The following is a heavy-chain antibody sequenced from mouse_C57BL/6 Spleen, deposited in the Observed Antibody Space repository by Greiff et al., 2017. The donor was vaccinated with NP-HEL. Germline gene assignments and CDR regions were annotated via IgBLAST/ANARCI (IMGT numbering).Heavy chain of an antibody. Sequence: EVKLVESGGGLVKPGGSLKLSCAASGFTFSSYAMSWVRQTPEKRLEWVATISDGGGYTYYPDNVKGRFTISRDNAKNNLYLQMSHLKSEDTAMYYCASGDYWGQGTTLTVSS. V-gene: IGHV5-4*03. CDR3: ASGDY. J-gene: IGHJ2*01. CDR1: GFTFSSYA. CDR2: ISDGGGYT.